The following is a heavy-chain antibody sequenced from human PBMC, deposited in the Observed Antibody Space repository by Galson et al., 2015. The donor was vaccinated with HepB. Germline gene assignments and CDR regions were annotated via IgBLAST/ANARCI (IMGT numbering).Heavy chain of an antibody. CDR1: GGSFSGYY. J-gene: IGHJ4*02. V-gene: IGHV4-34*01. CDR2: INHSGST. D-gene: IGHD3-10*01. CDR3: ARYGGGAIDY. Sequence: ETLSLTCAVYGGSFSGYYWSWIRQPPGKGLEWIGEINHSGSTNYNPSLKSRVTISVDTSKNQFSLKLSSVTAADTAVYYCARYGGGAIDYWGQGTLVTVSS.